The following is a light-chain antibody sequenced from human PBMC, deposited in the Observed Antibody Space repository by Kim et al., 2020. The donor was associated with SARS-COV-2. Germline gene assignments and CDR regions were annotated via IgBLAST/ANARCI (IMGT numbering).Light chain of an antibody. CDR1: KREDKY. CDR2: QDS. V-gene: IGLV3-1*01. Sequence: SPGQTASITCAGDKREDKYSCWYQQKPGQSPVLVIYQDSKRPSGIPERFSGSNSGNAATLTIGGTQAMDEADYYCQAWDSSTVVFGGGTQLTVL. CDR3: QAWDSSTVV. J-gene: IGLJ2*01.